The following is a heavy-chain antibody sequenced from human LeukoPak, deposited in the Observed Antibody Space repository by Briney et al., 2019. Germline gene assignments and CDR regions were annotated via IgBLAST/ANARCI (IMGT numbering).Heavy chain of an antibody. CDR1: GFIFIHAW. CDR3: ARGSYYDWYYYMDV. D-gene: IGHD3-22*01. CDR2: IKSNIDGGAS. Sequence: GGSLRLSCTTSGFIFIHAWMNWVRQAPGKGLEWVGRIKSNIDGGASDYAAPVKGRFTISRDDSRNTLYLQMNSLRAEDTALYYCARGSYYDWYYYMDVWGKGTTVTVSS. V-gene: IGHV3-15*05. J-gene: IGHJ6*03.